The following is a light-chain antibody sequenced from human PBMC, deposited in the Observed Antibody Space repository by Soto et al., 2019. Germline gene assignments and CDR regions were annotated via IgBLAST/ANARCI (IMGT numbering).Light chain of an antibody. V-gene: IGKV3-20*01. CDR3: QQYGSSPRT. Sequence: EIVLTQSPGTLSLSPGERATLSCRASQSVSSSYLAWYQQKPGQAPRLLIYGASSMATGIPDRFSGSGSGTDFTLTISRLEPEYFAVYYCQQYGSSPRTFGRGTKVEIK. J-gene: IGKJ1*01. CDR1: QSVSSSY. CDR2: GAS.